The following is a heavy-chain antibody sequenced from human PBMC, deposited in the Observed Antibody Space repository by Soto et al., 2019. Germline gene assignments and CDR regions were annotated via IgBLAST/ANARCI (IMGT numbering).Heavy chain of an antibody. CDR1: GYSISTSYY. V-gene: IGHV4-38-2*01. D-gene: IGHD4-17*01. CDR3: ARQMTTVTDDAFDI. CDR2: ISHSGNSGST. Sequence: SETLSLTCAVSGYSISTSYYWGWIRQPPGKGLEWIGSISHSGNSGSTYYNPSLKSRVTISGDTSKNQFSLRLTSVTAADTAVYYCARQMTTVTDDAFDIWGQGTTVT. J-gene: IGHJ3*02.